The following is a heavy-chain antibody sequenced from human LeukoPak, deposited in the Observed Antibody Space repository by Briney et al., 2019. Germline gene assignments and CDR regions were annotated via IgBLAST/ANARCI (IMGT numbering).Heavy chain of an antibody. J-gene: IGHJ5*02. CDR2: IYPGDSDT. Sequence: GESLKISCKGSGYSFASYWIGWVRQMPGKGLEWMGIIYPGDSDTRYSPSVQGQVTISADKSISTAYLQWSSLKASDTAMYYCARRSLYKWFDPWGQGTLVTVSS. V-gene: IGHV5-51*01. D-gene: IGHD1-26*01. CDR3: ARRSLYKWFDP. CDR1: GYSFASYW.